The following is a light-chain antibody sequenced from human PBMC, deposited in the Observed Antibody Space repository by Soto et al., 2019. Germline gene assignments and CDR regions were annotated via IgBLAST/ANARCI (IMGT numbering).Light chain of an antibody. J-gene: IGKJ1*01. Sequence: EIQMSQSQAFVSGAVGDGVKLTCRASQDIGNLLVWYPQKPGKAPTLLIYTTSKLQRGVPSRFSGSGSGTHFTLTISSLQPEDFATYYCQQASSFPRTFGQGTKVDIK. CDR3: QQASSFPRT. CDR1: QDIGNL. V-gene: IGKV1-12*01. CDR2: TTS.